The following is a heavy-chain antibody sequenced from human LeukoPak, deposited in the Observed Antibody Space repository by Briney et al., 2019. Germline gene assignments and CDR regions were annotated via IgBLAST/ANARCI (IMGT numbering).Heavy chain of an antibody. CDR2: IYYSGST. CDR3: ARAVVPAAMRGNWFDP. D-gene: IGHD2-2*01. Sequence: SSETLSLTCTVSGGSISSCYWSWIRQPPGKGLEWIGYIYYSGSTNYNPSLKSRVTISVDTSKNQFSLKLSSVTAADTAVYYCARAVVPAAMRGNWFDPWGQGTLVTVSS. CDR1: GGSISSCY. J-gene: IGHJ5*02. V-gene: IGHV4-59*01.